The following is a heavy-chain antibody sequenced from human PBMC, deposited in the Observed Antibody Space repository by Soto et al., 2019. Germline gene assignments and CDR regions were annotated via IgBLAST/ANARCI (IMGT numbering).Heavy chain of an antibody. J-gene: IGHJ4*02. CDR3: ARALGVVAATAHY. D-gene: IGHD2-15*01. CDR1: GFPFLTHA. Sequence: PGGSLRLSCTASGFPFLTHAMRWVRQAPGKGLEWVSGISGNGVSTYLADSVKGRFSISRDNFRNRLYLQMNSLRAGDTAVYYCARALGVVAATAHYWGQGTLVTVSS. CDR2: ISGNGVST. V-gene: IGHV3-23*01.